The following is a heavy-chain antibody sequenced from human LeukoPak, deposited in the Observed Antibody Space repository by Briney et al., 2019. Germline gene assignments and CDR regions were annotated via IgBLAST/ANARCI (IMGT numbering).Heavy chain of an antibody. Sequence: GGSLRLSCAASGFTFSDNYMGWIRQAPGKGLEWVSYISSSGTTIYYADSVKGRFTISRDNAKNSLYLQMNSLRAEDTAVYYCARDYGGSSPFDYWGQGTLVTVSS. CDR1: GFTFSDNY. CDR3: ARDYGGSSPFDY. V-gene: IGHV3-11*04. CDR2: ISSSGTTI. J-gene: IGHJ4*02. D-gene: IGHD4-23*01.